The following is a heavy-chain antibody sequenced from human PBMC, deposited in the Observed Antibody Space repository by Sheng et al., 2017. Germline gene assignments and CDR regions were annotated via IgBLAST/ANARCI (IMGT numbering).Heavy chain of an antibody. V-gene: IGHV1-69*02. CDR3: ARSGGYSGYDPYYYYYYMDV. CDR2: IIPILGIA. D-gene: IGHD5-12*01. J-gene: IGHJ6*03. CDR1: GGTFSSYT. Sequence: QVQLVQSGAEVKKPGSSVKVSCKASGGTFSSYTISWVRQAPGQGLEWMGRIIPILGIANYAQKFQGRVTITADKSTSTAYMELSSLRSEDTAVYYCARSGGYSGYDPYYYYYYMDVWGKGTTVTVSS.